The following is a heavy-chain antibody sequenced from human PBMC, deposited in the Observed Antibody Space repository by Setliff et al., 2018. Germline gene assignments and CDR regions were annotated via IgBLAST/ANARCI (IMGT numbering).Heavy chain of an antibody. CDR3: ARRPRAVYGSGRRNWFLDY. V-gene: IGHV1-18*01. D-gene: IGHD3-10*01. Sequence: AASVKVSCKASGYTFSSYAISWVRQAPGQGLEWLGWISVYSGNIDYAQSFQGRVTMTADTSTSTAYMELRSLTSDDTAVYYCARRPRAVYGSGRRNWFLDYWGQGTLVTVPS. CDR1: GYTFSSYA. J-gene: IGHJ4*02. CDR2: ISVYSGNI.